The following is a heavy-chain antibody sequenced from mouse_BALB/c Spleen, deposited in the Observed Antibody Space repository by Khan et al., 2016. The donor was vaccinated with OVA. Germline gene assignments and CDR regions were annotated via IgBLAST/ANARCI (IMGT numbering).Heavy chain of an antibody. CDR1: GYIFTDYN. CDR3: AREWAAWFPY. J-gene: IGHJ3*01. CDR2: IYPGSDNT. Sequence: QVQLKESGAELARPGASVKLSCKASGYIFTDYNINWMRQRTGQGLEWIGEIYPGSDNTYYNERFKGKATLTVDKSSSTAYMHLSSLTSADPAVYFCAREWAAWFPYWGQGTLVTVSA. V-gene: IGHV1-77*01.